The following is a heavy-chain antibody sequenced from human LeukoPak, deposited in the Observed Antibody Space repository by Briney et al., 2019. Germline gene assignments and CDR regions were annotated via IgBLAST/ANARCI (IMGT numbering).Heavy chain of an antibody. J-gene: IGHJ6*02. D-gene: IGHD3-16*01. Sequence: SETMSLTCTVSGGSIGAYYWSWIRQPPGKGLEWIGYIYYSGSTNYNPSLKSRVTISVDTSKNQFSLKLSSVTAADTAVYYCARVRFDKYYYYYGMDVWGQGTTVTVSS. CDR1: GGSIGAYY. CDR2: IYYSGST. CDR3: ARVRFDKYYYYYGMDV. V-gene: IGHV4-59*01.